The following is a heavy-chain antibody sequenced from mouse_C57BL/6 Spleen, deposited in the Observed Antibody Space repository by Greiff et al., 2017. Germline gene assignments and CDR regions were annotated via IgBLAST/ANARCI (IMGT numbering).Heavy chain of an antibody. J-gene: IGHJ4*01. CDR1: GYSFTGYF. D-gene: IGHD1-1*01. CDR2: INPYNGDT. CDR3: AATVGDYYAMDD. Sequence: VQLQQSGPELVKPGDSVKISCKASGYSFTGYFMNWVMQSHGKSLEWIGRINPYNGDTFYNQKFKGKATLTVDKSSSTAHMELRSLTSEDSAVYYCAATVGDYYAMDDWGQGTSVTVSS. V-gene: IGHV1-20*01.